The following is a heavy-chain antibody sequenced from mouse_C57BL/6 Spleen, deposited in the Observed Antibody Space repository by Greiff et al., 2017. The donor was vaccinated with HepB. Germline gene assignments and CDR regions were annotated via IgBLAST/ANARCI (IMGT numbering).Heavy chain of an antibody. J-gene: IGHJ2*01. Sequence: QVQLQQSGPELVKPGASVKISCKASGYAFSSSWMNWVKQRPGKGLEWIGRIYPGDGDTNYNGKFKGKATLTADKSSSTAYMQLSSLTSEDSAVYFCASRGPSITTVDYWGQGTTLTVSS. V-gene: IGHV1-82*01. CDR3: ASRGPSITTVDY. D-gene: IGHD1-1*01. CDR1: GYAFSSSW. CDR2: IYPGDGDT.